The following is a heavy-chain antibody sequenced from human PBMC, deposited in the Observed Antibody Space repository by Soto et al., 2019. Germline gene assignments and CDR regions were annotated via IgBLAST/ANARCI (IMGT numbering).Heavy chain of an antibody. Sequence: QVQLVQSGAEVEKPGASVKVSCKASGYTFTSSDINWVRQATGHGLEWMGWVNPNTGNTGDAQKFQGRVTMTRNTSISTAYIELRRLRCEDTAMYYCARRGVRSPRLLLDVWGKGTTVTVSS. D-gene: IGHD3-16*01. CDR2: VNPNTGNT. V-gene: IGHV1-8*01. J-gene: IGHJ6*04. CDR1: GYTFTSSD. CDR3: ARRGVRSPRLLLDV.